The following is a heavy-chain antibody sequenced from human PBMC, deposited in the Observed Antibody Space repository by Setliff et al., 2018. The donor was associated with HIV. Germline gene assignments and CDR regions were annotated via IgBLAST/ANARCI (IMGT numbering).Heavy chain of an antibody. D-gene: IGHD5-12*01. CDR3: ATRLLGYSGYGY. CDR1: GYNFATHY. Sequence: GESLKISCRTSGYNFATHYIAWVRQMPGKGPEWMSSVNPGDSSTKYNPSLQGQVTMSADKLINTAYLQWSSLKASDTAMYYCATRLLGYSGYGYWGQGTLVTVSS. V-gene: IGHV5-51*04. J-gene: IGHJ4*02. CDR2: VNPGDSST.